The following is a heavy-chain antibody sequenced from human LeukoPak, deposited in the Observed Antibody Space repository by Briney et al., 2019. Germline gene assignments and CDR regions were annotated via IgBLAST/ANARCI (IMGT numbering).Heavy chain of an antibody. CDR1: GFTFSSYE. Sequence: PGGPLRLSCAASGFTFSSYEMNWVRQAPGKGLEWVSYISSSGNTIYYADSVKGRFTISRDNSKNSLFLQLNSLRAEDAAVYYCAKRSDYGGNWNYLDYWGQGTPVTVSS. J-gene: IGHJ4*02. V-gene: IGHV3-48*03. CDR3: AKRSDYGGNWNYLDY. D-gene: IGHD4-23*01. CDR2: ISSSGNTI.